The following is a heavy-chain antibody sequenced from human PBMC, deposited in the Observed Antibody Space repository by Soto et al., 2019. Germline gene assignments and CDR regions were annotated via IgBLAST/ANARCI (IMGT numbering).Heavy chain of an antibody. CDR3: AKGVGDIVATMQH. V-gene: IGHV3-23*01. Sequence: EVQLLESGGGLVQPGGSLRLSCAASGFTFSSYAMSWVHQAPGKGLEWVSAISGSGGSTYYADSVKGRFTISRDNSKNTLYLQMNSLRAEDTAVYYCAKGVGDIVATMQHWGQGTLVTVSS. D-gene: IGHD5-12*01. CDR2: ISGSGGST. J-gene: IGHJ4*02. CDR1: GFTFSSYA.